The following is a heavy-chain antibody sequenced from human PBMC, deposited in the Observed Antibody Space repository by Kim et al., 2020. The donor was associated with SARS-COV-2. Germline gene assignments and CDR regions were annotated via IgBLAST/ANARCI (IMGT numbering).Heavy chain of an antibody. CDR1: GFTFSSYG. CDR2: IWYDGSNK. CDR3: AKDFAGSRYFDWLSSGYFGMDV. V-gene: IGHV3-33*06. Sequence: GGSLRLSCTASGFTFSSYGMHWVRQAPGKGLEWVAVIWYDGSNKYNADSVKGRFTISRDNSKNTLYLKRNSMRAEDTAVYYCAKDFAGSRYFDWLSSGYFGMDVWGQRTTVTVSS. D-gene: IGHD3-9*01. J-gene: IGHJ6*02.